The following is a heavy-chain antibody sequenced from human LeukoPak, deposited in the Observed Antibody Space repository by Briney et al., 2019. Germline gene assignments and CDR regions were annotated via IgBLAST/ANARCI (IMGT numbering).Heavy chain of an antibody. V-gene: IGHV7-4-1*02. CDR3: ARLPTGTYHGLGY. J-gene: IGHJ4*02. D-gene: IGHD1-26*01. CDR2: INTNTGNP. CDR1: GYNFTRNA. Sequence: ASVKVSCKASGYNFTRNAMNWVRQAPGQGLEWMGWINTNTGNPTYAQGFTGRFVFSLDTSVSTAYLQISSLKAEDTAVYYCARLPTGTYHGLGYWGQGTLVTVSS.